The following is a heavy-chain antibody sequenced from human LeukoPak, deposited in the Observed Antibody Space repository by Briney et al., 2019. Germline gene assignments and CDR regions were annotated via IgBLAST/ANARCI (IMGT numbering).Heavy chain of an antibody. D-gene: IGHD3-3*01. CDR3: ARDSGPYDFWSGYYTEGPNWFDP. Sequence: GGSLRLSCAASGFTFSNYALSWVRQAPGKGLEWVSVISFSGSSTYYADFVKGRFTISRDNSKNSLYLQMNSLRAEDTAVYYCARDSGPYDFWSGYYTEGPNWFDPWGQGTLVTVSS. V-gene: IGHV3-23*01. CDR2: ISFSGSST. CDR1: GFTFSNYA. J-gene: IGHJ5*02.